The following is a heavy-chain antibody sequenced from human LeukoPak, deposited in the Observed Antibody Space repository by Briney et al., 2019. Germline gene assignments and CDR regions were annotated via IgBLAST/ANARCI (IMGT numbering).Heavy chain of an antibody. V-gene: IGHV1-69*05. CDR2: IIPIFGTA. D-gene: IGHD4-17*01. J-gene: IGHJ5*02. Sequence: ASVKVSCKASGGTFSSYAISWVRQAPGQGLERMGRIIPIFGTANYAQKFQGRVTITTDESTSTAYMELSSLRSEDTAVYYCARAWTTVTLFRQDHNWFDPWGQGTLVTVSS. CDR1: GGTFSSYA. CDR3: ARAWTTVTLFRQDHNWFDP.